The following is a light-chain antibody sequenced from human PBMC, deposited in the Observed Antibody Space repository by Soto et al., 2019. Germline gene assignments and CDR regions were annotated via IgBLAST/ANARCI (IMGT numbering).Light chain of an antibody. J-gene: IGLJ2*01. CDR1: SSDVGGYNY. V-gene: IGLV2-11*01. CDR3: CAYDGRYAVV. CDR2: DVN. Sequence: QSVLTQPRSVSGSPGQSVTISCTGTSSDVGGYNYVSWYQQHPGKATKLLIYDVNKRPSVVPGRSAGSKSGTTAYLTISGLQADDEDDYYGCAYDGRYAVVFGGGTKVTVL.